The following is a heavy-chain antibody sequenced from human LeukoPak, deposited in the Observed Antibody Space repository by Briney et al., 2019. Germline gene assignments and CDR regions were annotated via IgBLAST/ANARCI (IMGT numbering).Heavy chain of an antibody. Sequence: AGGSLRLSCAASGFTFSSYSMNWVRQAPGKGLECVSSISSSSSYIYYAVSVKGRFTISRDNAKNSLYLQMNSLRAEDTAVYYCARDIVMITFGGEWGGAFDIWGQGTMVTVSS. CDR3: ARDIVMITFGGEWGGAFDI. V-gene: IGHV3-21*01. CDR2: ISSSSSYI. D-gene: IGHD3-16*01. CDR1: GFTFSSYS. J-gene: IGHJ3*02.